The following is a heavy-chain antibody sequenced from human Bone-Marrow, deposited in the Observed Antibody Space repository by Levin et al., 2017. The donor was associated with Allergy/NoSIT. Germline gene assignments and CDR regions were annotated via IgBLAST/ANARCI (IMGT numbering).Heavy chain of an antibody. Sequence: RASETLSLTCAVYVGSLSDNYWSWVRQSPGKGLEWIAEISNSGNTNYNPSLRSRVTMSMDTSKNHFSLKLSSVTAADTALYYCARRSLDVLTGAGFFDLWGRGSRVIVSS. CDR1: VGSLSDNY. D-gene: IGHD3-9*01. CDR2: ISNSGNT. CDR3: ARRSLDVLTGAGFFDL. V-gene: IGHV4-34*01. J-gene: IGHJ2*01.